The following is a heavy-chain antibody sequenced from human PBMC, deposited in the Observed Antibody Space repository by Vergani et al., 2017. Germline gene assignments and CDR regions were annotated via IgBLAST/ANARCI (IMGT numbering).Heavy chain of an antibody. V-gene: IGHV4-61*02. CDR2: IYGSGNI. CDR1: GVSVSSTAFY. D-gene: IGHD3/OR15-3a*01. Sequence: QVQLQESGPGLVKPSQTLSLTCSVSGVSVSSTAFYWNWIRQPAGKGLGWIGRIYGSGNINYNPSLERRVTISRDTSKNQFSLKVHSVTAADTAVYCCARGETRTDWLDPWGQGTQVIVSS. CDR3: ARGETRTDWLDP. J-gene: IGHJ5*02.